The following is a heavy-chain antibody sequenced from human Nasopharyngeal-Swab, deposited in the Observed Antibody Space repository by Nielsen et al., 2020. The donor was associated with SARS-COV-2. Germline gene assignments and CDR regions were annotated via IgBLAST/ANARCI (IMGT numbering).Heavy chain of an antibody. CDR3: ARGRRGGSYCDY. D-gene: IGHD1-26*01. CDR2: INHSGST. J-gene: IGHJ4*02. V-gene: IGHV4-34*01. CDR1: GGSFSGYY. Sequence: SETLSLTCAVYGGSFSGYYWSWIRQPPGKGLEWIGEINHSGSTNYNPSLKSRVTISVDTSKNQFSLKLSSVTAADTAVYYCARGRRGGSYCDYWGQGTLVTVSS.